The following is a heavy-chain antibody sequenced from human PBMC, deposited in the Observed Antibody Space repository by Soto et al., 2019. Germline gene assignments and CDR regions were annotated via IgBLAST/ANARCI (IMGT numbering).Heavy chain of an antibody. CDR1: GYTFTTNF. D-gene: IGHD3-22*01. J-gene: IGHJ3*01. CDR3: ARANYDSDAFDF. Sequence: VQLVQSGAEVKKPGASVKISCKASGYTFTTNFRHWIRQAPGQGLGWVGIISPGGGTTVYAQKCQGRGTMTRDTSTSTVYMELRNLRSEDTAVFYCARANYDSDAFDFCGQGTMVIVSS. CDR2: ISPGGGTT. V-gene: IGHV1-46*03.